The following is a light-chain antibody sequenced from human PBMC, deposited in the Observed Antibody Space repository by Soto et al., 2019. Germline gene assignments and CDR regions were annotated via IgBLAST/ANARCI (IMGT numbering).Light chain of an antibody. CDR3: QHYGSSPWT. J-gene: IGKJ1*01. V-gene: IGKV3-20*01. CDR1: QSVSSSY. Sequence: EIVLTQSPGTLSLSPGERATLSCRASQSVSSSYLAWYQHKPGQAPRLLIDGAYSRATGLPDRFSGSGSGTDFTLSISRLEPVDFEVYYCQHYGSSPWTFGQGTKVEIK. CDR2: GAY.